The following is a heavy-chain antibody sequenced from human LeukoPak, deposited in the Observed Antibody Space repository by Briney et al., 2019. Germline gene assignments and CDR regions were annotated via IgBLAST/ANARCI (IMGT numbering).Heavy chain of an antibody. CDR2: IYYSGST. CDR3: ARDRSMDV. CDR1: CGSISSYY. Sequence: SETLSLTCTVSCGSISSYYWSWIRQPPGKGLEWIGYIYYSGSTNYNPSLKSRVTISVDTSKNQFSLKLSSVTAADTAVYYCARDRSMDVWGKGTTVTVSS. V-gene: IGHV4-59*01. J-gene: IGHJ6*03.